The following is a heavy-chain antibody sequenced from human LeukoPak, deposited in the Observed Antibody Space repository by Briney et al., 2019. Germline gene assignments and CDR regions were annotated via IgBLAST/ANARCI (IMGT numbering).Heavy chain of an antibody. J-gene: IGHJ3*02. CDR2: IYSSGST. Sequence: PSETLSLTCTVSGGSISSYYWSWMRQPAGKGLEWIGRIYSSGSTNYNPSLKSRVTMSVDTSKNQFSLTMSSVTAADTAVYYCARGIAAAPERGLDIWGQGTMVTVSS. CDR1: GGSISSYY. D-gene: IGHD6-13*01. CDR3: ARGIAAAPERGLDI. V-gene: IGHV4-4*07.